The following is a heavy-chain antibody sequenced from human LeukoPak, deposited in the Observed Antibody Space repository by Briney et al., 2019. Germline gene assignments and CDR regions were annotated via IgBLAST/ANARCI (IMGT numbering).Heavy chain of an antibody. CDR3: ATPRAPGNGRVLSYMDG. CDR1: GFTFSSYS. Sequence: PGGSLRLSCAASGFTFSSYSMNWVRQAPGKGLEWVSSISSSSHIYYSDSVKGRFTISRDNAKNSLYLQMNSLRAEDTAVYSCATPRAPGNGRVLSYMDGWGTGTTVTVSS. V-gene: IGHV3-21*01. D-gene: IGHD2-8*01. J-gene: IGHJ6*03. CDR2: ISSSSHI.